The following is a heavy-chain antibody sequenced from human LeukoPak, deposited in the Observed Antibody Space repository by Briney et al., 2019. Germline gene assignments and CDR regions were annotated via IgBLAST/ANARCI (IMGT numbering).Heavy chain of an antibody. CDR3: ARGGSGTYYHY. D-gene: IGHD1-26*01. Sequence: SETLSLTCTVSGGSITSYHYSWIQQPPGKGLEWIGYIYYSGSTNYNPSLKSRVTISVDTSKNQFSLKLSSVTAADTAVYYCARGGSGTYYHYWGQGTLVTVSS. CDR2: IYYSGST. J-gene: IGHJ4*02. V-gene: IGHV4-59*01. CDR1: GGSITSYH.